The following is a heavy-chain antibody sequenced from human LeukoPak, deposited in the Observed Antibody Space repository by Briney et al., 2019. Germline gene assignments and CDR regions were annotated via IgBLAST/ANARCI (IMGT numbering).Heavy chain of an antibody. CDR3: AKTYSSGWWDLDF. Sequence: GGSLRLSCAASGFTFGSYGMHWVRQAPGKGLEWVAAISYDGSYKYYADSVKDRFTISRDFSKNTLYLRMSSLRAEDTAVYYCAKTYSSGWWDLDFWGQGTLVSVSS. CDR2: ISYDGSYK. V-gene: IGHV3-30*18. D-gene: IGHD6-19*01. J-gene: IGHJ4*02. CDR1: GFTFGSYG.